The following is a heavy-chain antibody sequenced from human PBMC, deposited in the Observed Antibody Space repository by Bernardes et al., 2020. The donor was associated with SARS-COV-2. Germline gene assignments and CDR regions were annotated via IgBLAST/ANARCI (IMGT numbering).Heavy chain of an antibody. CDR1: GGSLSGHY. CDR2: INYSGST. Sequence: SETLSLTCAVYGGSLSGHYWNWIRQPPGKWLEWIGEINYSGSTNYNPSFKSRVTISVDTSKKQFSLKLTSVTAADTALYYFTRAVWGIWYFDLWGRGTLVSVTS. CDR3: TRAVWGIWYFDL. V-gene: IGHV4-34*01. D-gene: IGHD3-16*01. J-gene: IGHJ2*01.